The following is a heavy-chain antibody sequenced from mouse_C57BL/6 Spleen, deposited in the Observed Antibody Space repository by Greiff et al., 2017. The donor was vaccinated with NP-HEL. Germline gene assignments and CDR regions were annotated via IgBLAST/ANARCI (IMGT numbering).Heavy chain of an antibody. CDR1: GYTFTSYW. Sequence: QVQLQQPGAELVKPGASVKLSCKASGYTFTSYWMHWVKQRPGQGLEWIGMIHPNSGSTNYNEKFKSKATLTVDKSSSKAYMQLSSLTSEDSAVYYCASYDYGSSPYYFDYWGQGTTLTVSS. CDR3: ASYDYGSSPYYFDY. D-gene: IGHD1-1*01. J-gene: IGHJ2*01. V-gene: IGHV1-64*01. CDR2: IHPNSGST.